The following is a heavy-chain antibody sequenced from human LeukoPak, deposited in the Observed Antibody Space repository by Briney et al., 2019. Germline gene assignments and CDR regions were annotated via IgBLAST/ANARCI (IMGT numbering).Heavy chain of an antibody. CDR2: INHSGST. D-gene: IGHD5-12*01. J-gene: IGHJ4*02. Sequence: TSETLSLTCTVSGGSISSGGYYWSWIRQPPGKGLEWIGEINHSGSTNYNPSLKSRVTISVDTSKNQFSLKLSSVTAADTAVYYCARIPDRGYSGYRVGSPKYYFDYWGQGTLVTVSS. V-gene: IGHV4-39*07. CDR1: GGSISSGGYY. CDR3: ARIPDRGYSGYRVGSPKYYFDY.